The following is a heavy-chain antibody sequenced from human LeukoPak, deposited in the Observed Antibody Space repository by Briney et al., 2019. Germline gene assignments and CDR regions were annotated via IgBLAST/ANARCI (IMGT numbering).Heavy chain of an antibody. D-gene: IGHD3-16*01. CDR3: ATSGGPILRLSTGLGY. CDR2: ISSSSSYI. CDR1: GFTFSSYS. J-gene: IGHJ4*02. Sequence: GGSLRLSCAASGFTFSSYSMNWVRQAPGKGLEWVSSISSSSSYIYYADSVKGRFTISRDNAKNSLYLQMNSLRAEDTAVYYCATSGGPILRLSTGLGYWGQGTLVTASS. V-gene: IGHV3-21*01.